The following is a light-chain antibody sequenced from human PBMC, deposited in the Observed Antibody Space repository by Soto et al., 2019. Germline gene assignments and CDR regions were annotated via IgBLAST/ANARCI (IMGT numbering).Light chain of an antibody. CDR2: AAS. Sequence: AIRMTQSPSSFSASTGDRVTITCRASQGISSYLAWYQQKPGKAPKLLIYAASTLQSGVPSRFSGSGSGTDLTLTISCLQSEYFATYYFQQYYSYPRTFGQGTKVEIK. CDR1: QGISSY. J-gene: IGKJ1*01. CDR3: QQYYSYPRT. V-gene: IGKV1-8*01.